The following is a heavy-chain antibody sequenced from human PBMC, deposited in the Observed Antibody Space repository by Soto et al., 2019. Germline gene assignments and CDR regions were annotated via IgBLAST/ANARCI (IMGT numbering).Heavy chain of an antibody. Sequence: SETLSLTCTVSGGSISSSSYYWGWIRQPPGKGPEWIGSIYYSGSTYYNPSLKSRVTISVDTSKNQFSLKLSSVTAADTAVYYCRVWDGDASFYYYYGMDVWGQGTTVTVSS. CDR2: IYYSGST. CDR1: GGSISSSSYY. J-gene: IGHJ6*02. CDR3: RVWDGDASFYYYYGMDV. D-gene: IGHD4-17*01. V-gene: IGHV4-39*01.